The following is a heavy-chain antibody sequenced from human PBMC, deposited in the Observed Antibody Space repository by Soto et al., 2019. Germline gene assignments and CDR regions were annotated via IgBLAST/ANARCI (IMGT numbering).Heavy chain of an antibody. CDR1: GFIFSSHG. V-gene: IGHV3-30*18. CDR2: VSSDGSNK. CDR3: AKEYDSSAYYAGIGA. D-gene: IGHD3-22*01. J-gene: IGHJ5*02. Sequence: GGSLRLSCAASGFIFSSHGMHWVRQAPGKGLEWVAVVSSDGSNKYYADSVKGRFTISRDNSKNTLYLQMNSLRAEDTAVYYCAKEYDSSAYYAGIGAWGQGTLVTVSS.